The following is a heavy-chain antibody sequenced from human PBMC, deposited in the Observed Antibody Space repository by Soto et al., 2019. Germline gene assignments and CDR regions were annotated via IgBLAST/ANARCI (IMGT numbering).Heavy chain of an antibody. V-gene: IGHV4-39*02. CDR1: GDSISGSTYY. CDR3: AREIATTGLYYFDY. Sequence: SETLSLTCSVSGDSISGSTYYWGWMRQPPGKGLEWIASFYYSGNTYYNPSLKSRVTISVDTSKNQFSLKLSSVTAADTAVYYCAREIATTGLYYFDYWGQGTLVTVSS. D-gene: IGHD6-13*01. J-gene: IGHJ4*02. CDR2: FYYSGNT.